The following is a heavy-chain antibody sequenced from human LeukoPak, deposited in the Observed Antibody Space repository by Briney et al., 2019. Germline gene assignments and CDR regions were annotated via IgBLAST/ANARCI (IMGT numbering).Heavy chain of an antibody. D-gene: IGHD1-14*01. Sequence: GASVKVSCKTSGGTFGSFAIAWLRQAPGQGLEWMGGIITIFATTTYAQEFPGRVLLTVDKSVSTVYMELTSPRSDDTGVYYCARGPPLTYDHTPEAYYHYYMDVWGKETTITISS. CDR3: ARGPPLTYDHTPEAYYHYYMDV. V-gene: IGHV1-69*06. J-gene: IGHJ6*03. CDR1: GGTFGSFA. CDR2: IITIFATT.